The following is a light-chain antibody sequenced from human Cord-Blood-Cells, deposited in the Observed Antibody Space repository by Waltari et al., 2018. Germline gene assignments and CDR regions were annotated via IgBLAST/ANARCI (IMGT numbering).Light chain of an antibody. CDR1: QDISNY. V-gene: IGKV1-33*01. Sequence: DIQMTQSPTSLSASVGDRVTITCQASQDISNYLNLYQQKPGKAPKLLIYDASNLETGVPSRVSGSGSGTDFTFTISSLQPEDIATYYCQQYDNLITFGQWTLLEIK. J-gene: IGKJ5*01. CDR2: DAS. CDR3: QQYDNLIT.